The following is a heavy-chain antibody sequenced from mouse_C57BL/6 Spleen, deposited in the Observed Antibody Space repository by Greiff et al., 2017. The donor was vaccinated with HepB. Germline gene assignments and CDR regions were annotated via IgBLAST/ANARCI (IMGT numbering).Heavy chain of an antibody. J-gene: IGHJ1*03. Sequence: DVHLVESGEGLVKPGGSLKLSCAASGFTFSSYAMSWVRQTPEKRLEWVAYISSGGDYIYYADTVKGRFTISRDNARNTLYLQMSSLKSEDTAMYYCTRDKGGTTVVAWYFDVWGTGTTVTVSS. CDR2: ISSGGDYI. V-gene: IGHV5-9-1*02. CDR3: TRDKGGTTVVAWYFDV. D-gene: IGHD1-1*01. CDR1: GFTFSSYA.